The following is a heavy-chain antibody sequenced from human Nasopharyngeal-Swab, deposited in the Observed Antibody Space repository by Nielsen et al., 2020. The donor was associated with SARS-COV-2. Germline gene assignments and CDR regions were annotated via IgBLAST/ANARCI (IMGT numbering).Heavy chain of an antibody. CDR3: ARDRVTGFLGQVYYYYGMDV. CDR2: IYYSGSA. J-gene: IGHJ6*02. V-gene: IGHV4-39*07. D-gene: IGHD3-3*01. Sequence: WIRQPPWKGLDFLWPIYYSGSAYYNPSLKSRVTITVDTSKNQFSLKLSSVTAADTAVYYCARDRVTGFLGQVYYYYGMDVWGQGTTVTVSS.